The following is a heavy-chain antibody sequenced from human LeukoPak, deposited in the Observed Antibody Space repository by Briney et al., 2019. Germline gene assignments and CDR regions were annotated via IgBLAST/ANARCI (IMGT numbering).Heavy chain of an antibody. CDR1: GYTFTGYY. CDR2: INPNSGGT. Sequence: ASVKVSCKASGYTFTGYYMHWVRQAPGQGLEWMGWINPNSGGTNYAQKFQGRVTMTRDTSISTAYMELSRLRSDDTAVYYCARGTYSSGWFPRTFDYWGQGTLVTVSS. V-gene: IGHV1-2*02. CDR3: ARGTYSSGWFPRTFDY. D-gene: IGHD6-19*01. J-gene: IGHJ4*02.